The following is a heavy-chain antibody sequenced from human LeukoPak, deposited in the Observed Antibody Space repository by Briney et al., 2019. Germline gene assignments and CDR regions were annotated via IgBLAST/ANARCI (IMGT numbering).Heavy chain of an antibody. D-gene: IGHD4-17*01. Sequence: GGSLRLSCAASGFTVSSNYMSWVRQAPGKGLEWVSSISSSSSYIYYADSVKGRFTISRDNAKNSLYLQMNSLRAEDTAVYYCAKVPLTTVTTYFDYWGQGTLVTVSS. CDR2: ISSSSSYI. J-gene: IGHJ4*02. CDR3: AKVPLTTVTTYFDY. CDR1: GFTVSSNY. V-gene: IGHV3-21*04.